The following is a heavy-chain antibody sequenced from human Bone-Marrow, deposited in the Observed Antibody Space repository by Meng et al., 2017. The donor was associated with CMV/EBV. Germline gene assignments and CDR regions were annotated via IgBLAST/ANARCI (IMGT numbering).Heavy chain of an antibody. J-gene: IGHJ4*02. CDR3: ASPFEYGISYY. CDR2: ISSSSSYI. D-gene: IGHD4-17*01. CDR1: GFIFGDYA. V-gene: IGHV3-21*01. Sequence: GESLKISCLASGFIFGDYAMNWVRQAPGKGLEWVSSISSSSSYIYYADSVKGRFTISRDNAKNSLYLQMNSLRAEDTAVYYCASPFEYGISYYWGQGTLVTVSS.